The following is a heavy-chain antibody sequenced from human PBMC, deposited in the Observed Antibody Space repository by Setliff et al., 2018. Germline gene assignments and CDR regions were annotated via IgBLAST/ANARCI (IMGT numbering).Heavy chain of an antibody. CDR2: ISSRSTYI. J-gene: IGHJ4*02. D-gene: IGHD2-15*01. CDR3: ARFACNGGSCYLSASDY. V-gene: IGHV3-21*06. CDR1: GFTFNNYA. Sequence: AGGSLRLSCVASGFTFNNYALNWVRQAPGKGLEWVSSISSRSTYIYYADSVKGRFTISRDNANNSLYLQMNSLRAEDTAMYYCARFACNGGSCYLSASDYWGQGTLVTVSS.